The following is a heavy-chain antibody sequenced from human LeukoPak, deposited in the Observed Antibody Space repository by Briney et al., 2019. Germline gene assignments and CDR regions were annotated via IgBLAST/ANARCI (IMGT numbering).Heavy chain of an antibody. D-gene: IGHD1-26*01. CDR3: ARFGGSYYSYYYYMDV. J-gene: IGHJ6*03. Sequence: SETLSLTCTVSGGSISSYYWSWIRQPPGKGLEWIGYIYYSGSTNYNPSLKSRVTISVDTSKNQFSLKLSSVTAADTAVYYCARFGGSYYSYYYYMDVWGKGTTVTISS. CDR1: GGSISSYY. CDR2: IYYSGST. V-gene: IGHV4-59*01.